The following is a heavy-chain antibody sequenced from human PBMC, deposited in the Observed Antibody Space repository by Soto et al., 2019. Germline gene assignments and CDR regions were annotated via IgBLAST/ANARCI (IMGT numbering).Heavy chain of an antibody. J-gene: IGHJ6*02. D-gene: IGHD3-22*01. CDR1: GFTFSNYA. CDR3: ARSHAPYYYDATGFFFGLDV. Sequence: QVRLVESGGGVVQPGRSLRLSCAASGFTFSNYAMHWVRQAPGKGLEWVAVMSFDETKKYHAASVEGRFTISRDNSQNPLDMLRNSLRAEDTALYYCARSHAPYYYDATGFFFGLDVWGQGTTVVVSS. CDR2: MSFDETKK. V-gene: IGHV3-30-3*01.